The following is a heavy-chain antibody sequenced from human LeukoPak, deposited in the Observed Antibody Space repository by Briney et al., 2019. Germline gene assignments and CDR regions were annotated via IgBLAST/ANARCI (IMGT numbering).Heavy chain of an antibody. D-gene: IGHD6-25*01. J-gene: IGHJ4*02. Sequence: GGSLRLSCAASGFTFSDYYMSWIRQAPGKGLEWVSYISSSSSYTNYADSVKGRFTISRDNAKNSLYLQMNSLRAEDTAVYYCARDFAATPYYFDYWGQGTLVTVSA. CDR1: GFTFSDYY. CDR2: ISSSSSYT. CDR3: ARDFAATPYYFDY. V-gene: IGHV3-11*05.